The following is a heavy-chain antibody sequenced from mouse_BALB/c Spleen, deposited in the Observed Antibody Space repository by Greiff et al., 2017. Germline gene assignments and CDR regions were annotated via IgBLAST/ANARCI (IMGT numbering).Heavy chain of an antibody. V-gene: IGHV1-28*01. CDR1: GYSFTSYY. J-gene: IGHJ4*01. CDR3: ARSKIYDGFFYAMDY. CDR2: IDPFNGGT. Sequence: EVQLQQSGPELMKPGASVKISCKASGYSFTSYYMHWVKQSHGKSLEWIGYIDPFNGGTSYNQKFKGKATLTVDKSSSTAYMHLSSLTSEDSAVYYCARSKIYDGFFYAMDYWGQGTSVTVSS. D-gene: IGHD2-12*01.